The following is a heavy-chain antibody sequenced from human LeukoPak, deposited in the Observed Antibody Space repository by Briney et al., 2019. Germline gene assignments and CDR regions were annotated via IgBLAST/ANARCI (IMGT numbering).Heavy chain of an antibody. D-gene: IGHD3-22*01. J-gene: IGHJ4*02. CDR1: GFTFSSYS. CDR2: ISSSSSYI. Sequence: PGGSLRLSCAASGFTFSSYSMNWVRQAPGKGLEWVSSISSSSSYIYYADSVKGRFTISRDNAKNSLYLQMNSLRAEDTAVYYCAKDHRITMIVVVPNYFDYWGQGTLVTVSS. V-gene: IGHV3-21*01. CDR3: AKDHRITMIVVVPNYFDY.